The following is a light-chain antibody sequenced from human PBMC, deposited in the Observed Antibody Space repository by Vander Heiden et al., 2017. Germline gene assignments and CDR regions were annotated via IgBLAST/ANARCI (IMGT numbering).Light chain of an antibody. CDR3: HQYVNNARS. CDR2: WAS. CDR1: QSVLYSSNNKNY. J-gene: IGKJ1*01. Sequence: DIVMTQSPESLAVSLGERATINCKSSQSVLYSSNNKNYLAWYQQKPGQPPKLLIYWASTRESGVPDRFSGSGSGTDFTLTISSLQAEDVAVYFCHQYVNNARSFGQGTKVEIK. V-gene: IGKV4-1*01.